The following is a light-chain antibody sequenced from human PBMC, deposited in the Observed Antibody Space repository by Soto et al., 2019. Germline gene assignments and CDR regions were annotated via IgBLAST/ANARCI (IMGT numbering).Light chain of an antibody. CDR2: WAS. CDR1: QSVLYSSNNKNY. CDR3: QQYYSPPYT. J-gene: IGKJ2*01. Sequence: DIVMTQSPDSLAVSLGERATINCKSSQSVLYSSNNKNYLGWYQQKPGQTPKLLIYWASTRDSGVPDRFSGSGSGTDFTRTISSLQAEDVAFYYCQQYYSPPYTFGQWTRLEIK. V-gene: IGKV4-1*01.